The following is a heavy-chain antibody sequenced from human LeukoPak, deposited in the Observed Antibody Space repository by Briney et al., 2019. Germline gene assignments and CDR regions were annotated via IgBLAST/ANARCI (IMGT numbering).Heavy chain of an antibody. CDR3: AKDIWPYFLPPYGMDV. D-gene: IGHD3-9*01. CDR1: GFTFDDYA. Sequence: PGGSLRLSCAAFGFTFDDYAMHWVRQAPGKALEWVSGISWSSGSIGYADSVKGRFTISRDNAKNSLYLQMNSLRAEDTALYYCAKDIWPYFLPPYGMDVWGQGTTVTVSS. CDR2: ISWSSGSI. V-gene: IGHV3-9*01. J-gene: IGHJ6*02.